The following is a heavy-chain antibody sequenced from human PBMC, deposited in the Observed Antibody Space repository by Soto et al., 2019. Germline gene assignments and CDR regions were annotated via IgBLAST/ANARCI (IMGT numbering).Heavy chain of an antibody. CDR2: IDPSDSYT. CDR3: ARRRSVSYPNYYYYYGMDV. Sequence: GESLKISCKGSGYSFTSYWISWVRQMPGKGLEWMGRIDPSDSYTNYSPSFQGHVTISADKSISTAYLQWSSLKASDTAMYYCARRRSVSYPNYYYYYGMDVWGQGTTVIVSS. J-gene: IGHJ6*02. CDR1: GYSFTSYW. V-gene: IGHV5-10-1*01. D-gene: IGHD1-26*01.